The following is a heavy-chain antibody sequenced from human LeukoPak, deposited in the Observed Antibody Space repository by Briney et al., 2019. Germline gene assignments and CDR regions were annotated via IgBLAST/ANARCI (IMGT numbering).Heavy chain of an antibody. CDR3: ARLSHGYRCGPWEWYYYQYMDV. J-gene: IGHJ6*03. CDR2: ISYDGSNK. V-gene: IGHV3-30*04. CDR1: GFTFSSYA. Sequence: GGSLRLSCAASGFTFSSYAMRWVRQAPGKGLEWVAVISYDGSNKYYAASVKGRSTTSRDNSETSLYLKMNSLRAEDTAVYYCARLSHGYRCGPWEWYYYQYMDVGGIGATVTVFS. D-gene: IGHD1-26*01.